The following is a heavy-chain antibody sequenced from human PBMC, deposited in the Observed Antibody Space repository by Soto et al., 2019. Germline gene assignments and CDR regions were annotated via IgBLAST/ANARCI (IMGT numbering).Heavy chain of an antibody. V-gene: IGHV1-3*01. CDR3: ARELYSCGAECPYYMDY. D-gene: IGHD2-21*01. CDR1: GYTFTSYA. J-gene: IGHJ4*02. CDR2: INAGNGNT. Sequence: ASVKVSCKASGYTFTSYAMHWVRQAPGQRLEWMGWINAGNGNTKYSQKFQGRVTITRDTSASTAYMELSSLRSEDTAVYYCARELYSCGAECPYYMDYWGQGTPVTVS.